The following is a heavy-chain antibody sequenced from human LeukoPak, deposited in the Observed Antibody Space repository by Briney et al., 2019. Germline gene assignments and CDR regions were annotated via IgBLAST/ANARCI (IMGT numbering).Heavy chain of an antibody. CDR3: ARDLREGDYHFDY. CDR2: IYHSGST. Sequence: SETLSLTCTVSGYSISSGYYWGWIRQPPGKGLEWIGSIYHSGSTYYNPSLKSRVTISVDTSKNQFSLKLSSVTAADTAVYYCARDLREGDYHFDYWGQGTLVTVSS. CDR1: GYSISSGYY. D-gene: IGHD3-16*01. V-gene: IGHV4-38-2*02. J-gene: IGHJ4*02.